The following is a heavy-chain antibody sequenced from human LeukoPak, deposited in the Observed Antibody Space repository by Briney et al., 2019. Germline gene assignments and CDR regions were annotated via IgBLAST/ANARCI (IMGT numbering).Heavy chain of an antibody. CDR1: GFAFSHYG. J-gene: IGHJ4*02. CDR2: IYSGGST. V-gene: IGHV3-53*01. D-gene: IGHD3-10*01. Sequence: PGGSLRLSCAASGFAFSHYGMQWVRQAPGKGPEWVSTIYSGGSTYYADSVKGRFTISRDRPKNTVYLQMNSLRAEDTAVYYCARTHGGAGSPNNFDYWGQGTLVTVSS. CDR3: ARTHGGAGSPNNFDY.